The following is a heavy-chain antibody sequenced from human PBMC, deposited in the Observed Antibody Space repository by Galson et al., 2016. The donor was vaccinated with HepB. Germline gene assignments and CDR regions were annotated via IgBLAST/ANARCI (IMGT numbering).Heavy chain of an antibody. Sequence: SLRLSCAASGFTFSGYGMHWVRQAPGKGLEWVAVISDDEVSKHYADSVKGRFTISRDNSKNMLYLQLNSLRIEDTAVYFCARPRRWTYYYYGMDVWGQGTTVTVSS. J-gene: IGHJ6*02. CDR3: ARPRRWTYYYYGMDV. CDR2: ISDDEVSK. CDR1: GFTFSGYG. V-gene: IGHV3-30*03. D-gene: IGHD3/OR15-3a*01.